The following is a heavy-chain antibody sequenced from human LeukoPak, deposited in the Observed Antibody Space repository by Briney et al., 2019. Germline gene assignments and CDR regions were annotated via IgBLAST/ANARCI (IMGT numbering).Heavy chain of an antibody. V-gene: IGHV1-46*01. Sequence: ASVKVSCKASGYTFTSYYLHWVRQAPGQGLEWVGIINPSGGSTSYAQKFQGRVTMTRDTSTSTVYMELSSLRSEDTAVYYCARPGYSGYDALDYWGQGTLVTVSS. CDR1: GYTFTSYY. CDR2: INPSGGST. CDR3: ARPGYSGYDALDY. D-gene: IGHD5-12*01. J-gene: IGHJ4*02.